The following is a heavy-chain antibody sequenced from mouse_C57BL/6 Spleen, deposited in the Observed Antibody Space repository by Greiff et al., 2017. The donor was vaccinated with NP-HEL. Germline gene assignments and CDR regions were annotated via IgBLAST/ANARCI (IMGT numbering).Heavy chain of an antibody. V-gene: IGHV6-6*01. CDR2: IRNKANNHAT. Sequence: EVKVEESGGGLVQPGGSMKLSCAASGFTFSDAWMDWVRQSPEKGLEWVAEIRNKANNHATYYAESVKGRFTISRDDSKSSVYLQMNSLRAEDTGIYYCTRRLRRDYAMDYWGQGTSVTVSS. D-gene: IGHD2-4*01. CDR1: GFTFSDAW. CDR3: TRRLRRDYAMDY. J-gene: IGHJ4*01.